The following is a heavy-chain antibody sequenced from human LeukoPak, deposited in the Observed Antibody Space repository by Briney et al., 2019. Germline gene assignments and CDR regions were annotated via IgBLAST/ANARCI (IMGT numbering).Heavy chain of an antibody. V-gene: IGHV3-21*04. CDR3: AKDDFTHAFDI. CDR1: GFTFISYS. CDR2: ISSSSSYI. J-gene: IGHJ3*02. Sequence: GGSLRLSCAASGFTFISYSMNWVRQAPGKGLEWVSSISSSSSYIYYADSVKGRFTISRDNAKNSLYLQMNSLRAEDTAVYYCAKDDFTHAFDIWGQGTMVTVSS. D-gene: IGHD3/OR15-3a*01.